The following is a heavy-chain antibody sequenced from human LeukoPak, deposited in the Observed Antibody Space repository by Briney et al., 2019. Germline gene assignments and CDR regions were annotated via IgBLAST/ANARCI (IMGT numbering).Heavy chain of an antibody. J-gene: IGHJ6*03. V-gene: IGHV1-2*02. CDR2: INPNSGGT. CDR1: GYTFTDHY. Sequence: ASVKVSCKASGYTFTDHYLHWVRQAPGQGLEWMGWINPNSGGTNYAQKFQGRVTMTRDTSISTAYMELSRLRSDDTAVYYCARKYYYYYMDVWGKGTTVTVSS. CDR3: ARKYYYYYMDV.